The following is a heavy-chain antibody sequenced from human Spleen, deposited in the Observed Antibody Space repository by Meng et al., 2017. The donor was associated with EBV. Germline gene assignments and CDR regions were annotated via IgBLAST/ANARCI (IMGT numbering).Heavy chain of an antibody. D-gene: IGHD6-13*01. CDR3: ARGASAGLIDY. Sequence: QVHLQESGPGLVKPSGTLSLTCRVFGASISRSNWWNWVRQSPGKGLEWIGEIYHSGSVNYNPSLMSRLTLSVDKSNNQFSLRLYSVTAADTAVYYCARGASAGLIDYWGQGTLVTVSS. CDR1: GASISRSNW. J-gene: IGHJ4*02. CDR2: IYHSGSV. V-gene: IGHV4-4*02.